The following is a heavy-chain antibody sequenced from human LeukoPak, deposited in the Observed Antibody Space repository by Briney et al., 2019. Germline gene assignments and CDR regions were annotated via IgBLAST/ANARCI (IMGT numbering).Heavy chain of an antibody. CDR1: GYTFTGYY. D-gene: IGHD3-10*01. CDR3: ARTSYYDSGSRVYYYYYMDV. V-gene: IGHV1-69*05. Sequence: GASVKVSCKASGYTFTGYYMHWVRQAPGQGLEWMGGIIPIFGTANYAQKFQGRVTITTDESTSTAYMELSSLRSEDTAVYYCARTSYYDSGSRVYYYYYMDVWGKGTTVTVSS. J-gene: IGHJ6*03. CDR2: IIPIFGTA.